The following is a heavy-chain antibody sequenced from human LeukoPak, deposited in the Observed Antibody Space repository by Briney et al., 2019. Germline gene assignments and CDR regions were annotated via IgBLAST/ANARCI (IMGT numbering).Heavy chain of an antibody. V-gene: IGHV3-23*01. CDR1: GFTFSTYA. J-gene: IGHJ4*02. D-gene: IGHD3-9*01. CDR2: ISGSGDRT. CDR3: AKDGSYDILTGYYRGDYFDY. Sequence: GGSLRLSCAASGFTFSTYAMSWVRQAPGKGLEWVSVISGSGDRTYYTDSVKGRFTISRDNSNNTLYLQMNSLRAEDTAVYYCAKDGSYDILTGYYRGDYFDYWGQGTLVTVSS.